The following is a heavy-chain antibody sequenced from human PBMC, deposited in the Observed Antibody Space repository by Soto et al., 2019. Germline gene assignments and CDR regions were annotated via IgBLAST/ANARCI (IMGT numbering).Heavy chain of an antibody. CDR1: GGSIISSSYY. V-gene: IGHV4-39*01. D-gene: IGHD6-13*01. J-gene: IGHJ6*02. CDR2: IYYSGST. Sequence: PSETLSLTCTVSGGSIISSSYYWVWIRQPPGKGLEWIGSIYYSGSTYYNPSLKSRVTISVDTSKNQFSLKLSSVTAADTAVYYCAANIAAAGTRRYGMDVWGQGTTVTVSS. CDR3: AANIAAAGTRRYGMDV.